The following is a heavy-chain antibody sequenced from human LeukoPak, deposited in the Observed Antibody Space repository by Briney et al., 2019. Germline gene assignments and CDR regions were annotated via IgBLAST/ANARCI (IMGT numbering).Heavy chain of an antibody. V-gene: IGHV3-74*01. CDR3: ARDSSGYWPIIDY. J-gene: IGHJ4*02. Sequence: PGTSLRLSCAASGFTFSSYAMNWVRQAPGKGLVWVSRINSDGSSTSYADSVKGRFTISRDNAKNTLYLQMNSLRAEDTAVYYCARDSSGYWPIIDYWGQGTLVTVSS. CDR2: INSDGSST. D-gene: IGHD3-22*01. CDR1: GFTFSSYA.